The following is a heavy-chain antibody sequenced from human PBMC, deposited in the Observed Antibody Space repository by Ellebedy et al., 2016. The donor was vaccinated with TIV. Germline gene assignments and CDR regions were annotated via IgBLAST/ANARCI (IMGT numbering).Heavy chain of an antibody. D-gene: IGHD6-13*01. Sequence: AASVKVSCKASGYTFMSYSIAGVRQAPGQGLEWMGWVSGYNGNTNYAQKVQGRVTMTTATSTNTAYMELRSLTSDDTAVYFCARTSRYAYSSSCDYWGQGTLVTVSS. CDR3: ARTSRYAYSSSCDY. V-gene: IGHV1-18*01. J-gene: IGHJ4*02. CDR1: GYTFMSYS. CDR2: VSGYNGNT.